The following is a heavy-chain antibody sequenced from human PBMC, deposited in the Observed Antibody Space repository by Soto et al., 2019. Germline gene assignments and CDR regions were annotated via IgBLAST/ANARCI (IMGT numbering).Heavy chain of an antibody. J-gene: IGHJ3*02. CDR1: GFTFTSSA. V-gene: IGHV1-58*02. CDR3: TRLPPENRGLDAFDI. CDR2: IVVGSGNT. D-gene: IGHD2-15*01. Sequence: ASVKVSCKASGFTFTSSAMQWVRQARGQRLEWIGWIVVGSGNTNYAQKFQERVTITRDMSTSTAYMELNNLKTEDTAVYYCTRLPPENRGLDAFDIWGQGTIVTVSS.